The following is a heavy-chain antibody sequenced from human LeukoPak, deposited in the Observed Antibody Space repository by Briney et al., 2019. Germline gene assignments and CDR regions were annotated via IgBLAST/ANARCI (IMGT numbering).Heavy chain of an antibody. Sequence: PSETLSLTCAFYGGSFSGYSLTWIRQPPGKGLEWIGEINHSGINHFNPSLKSRVTISADTSKKQVFLHLSAVTAADTAVYYCAKQKVDVVGNQYYYYYGLDVWGQGTTVTVSS. J-gene: IGHJ6*02. CDR2: INHSGIN. D-gene: IGHD2-21*01. CDR1: GGSFSGYS. CDR3: AKQKVDVVGNQYYYYYGLDV. V-gene: IGHV4-34*01.